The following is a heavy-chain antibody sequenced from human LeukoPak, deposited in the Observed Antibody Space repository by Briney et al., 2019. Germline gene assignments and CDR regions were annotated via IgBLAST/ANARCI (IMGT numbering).Heavy chain of an antibody. CDR3: AREYCTNGVCSRDLGY. CDR2: INPSGGSR. Sequence: SVKVSCKASGYTFTSYYMDWVRHAPGQGLEWMGLINPSGGSRSDAQEFQGRVSMTRDTSTSTVYMELSSLRSEDTAVYYCAREYCTNGVCSRDLGYWGQGTLVTVPS. D-gene: IGHD2-8*01. J-gene: IGHJ4*02. CDR1: GYTFTSYY. V-gene: IGHV1-46*01.